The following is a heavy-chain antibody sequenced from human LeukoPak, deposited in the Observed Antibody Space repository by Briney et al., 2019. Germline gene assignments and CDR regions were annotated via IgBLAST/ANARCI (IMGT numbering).Heavy chain of an antibody. CDR2: ISSSSSYI. Sequence: GGSLRLSCAASGFTFSSYNMNWVRQAPGKGLEWVSSISSSSSYIYYADSVKGRFTISRDNAKNSLYLQMNSLRAEETAVYYCARDYYGSGSYDRFDYWGQGTLVTVSS. J-gene: IGHJ4*02. D-gene: IGHD3-10*01. V-gene: IGHV3-21*01. CDR3: ARDYYGSGSYDRFDY. CDR1: GFTFSSYN.